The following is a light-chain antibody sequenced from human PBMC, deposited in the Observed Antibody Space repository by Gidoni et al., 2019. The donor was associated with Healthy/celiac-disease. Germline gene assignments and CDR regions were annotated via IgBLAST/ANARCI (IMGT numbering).Light chain of an antibody. CDR2: GNS. J-gene: IGLJ2*01. CDR1: SSNIGAGYD. CDR3: QSYDSSLSGGV. V-gene: IGLV1-40*01. Sequence: QSVLTQPPSVSGAPGQRVTISCTGRSSNIGAGYDVHWYQQLPGTAPKLLIYGNSNRPSVVPDRFSGSKSGTSASLAITGLQAEDEADYYCQSYDSSLSGGVFGGGTKLTVL.